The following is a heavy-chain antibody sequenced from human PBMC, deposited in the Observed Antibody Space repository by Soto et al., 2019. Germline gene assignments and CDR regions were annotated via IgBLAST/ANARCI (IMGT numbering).Heavy chain of an antibody. Sequence: SETLSLTCTVSGGSISSGDYFWSWFRQPPGKGLEWIGYINHSGSTNYNPSLKSRVTISVDTSKNQFSLKLSPVTAADTAVYYCARGRALLLWFGEYNWFDPWGQGTLVTVPS. CDR1: GGSISSGDYF. J-gene: IGHJ5*02. D-gene: IGHD3-10*01. CDR2: INHSGST. CDR3: ARGRALLLWFGEYNWFDP. V-gene: IGHV4-30-4*01.